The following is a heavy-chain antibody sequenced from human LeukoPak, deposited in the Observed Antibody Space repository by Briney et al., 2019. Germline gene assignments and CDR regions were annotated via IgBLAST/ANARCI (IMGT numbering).Heavy chain of an antibody. V-gene: IGHV4-59*08. CDR1: AGSIGSYY. D-gene: IGHD6-19*01. CDR3: ARHRYSSGSPFDY. J-gene: IGHJ4*02. CDR2: IYYSGST. Sequence: SETLSLTCTVSAGSIGSYYWSWIRQPPGKGLKGIGYIYYSGSTNYNPSLKSRVTISVDTSKNQFSLKLSSVTAADTAVYYCARHRYSSGSPFDYWGQGTLVTVSS.